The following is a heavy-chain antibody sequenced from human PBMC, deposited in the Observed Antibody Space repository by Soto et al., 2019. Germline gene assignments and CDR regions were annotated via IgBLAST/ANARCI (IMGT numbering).Heavy chain of an antibody. D-gene: IGHD4-17*01. CDR3: ARMTTFMSYYYYGMDV. J-gene: IGHJ6*02. CDR2: IYPGDSDT. V-gene: IGHV5-51*01. CDR1: GYSFTSYW. Sequence: PGESLKISCKGSGYSFTSYWIGWVRQMPGKGLEWMGIIYPGDSDTRYSPSFQGQVTISADKSISTAYLQWSSLKASDTAMYYCARMTTFMSYYYYGMDVWGQGTTVTVSS.